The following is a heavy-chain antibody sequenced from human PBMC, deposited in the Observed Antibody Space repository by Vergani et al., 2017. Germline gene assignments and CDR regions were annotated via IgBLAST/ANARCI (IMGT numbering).Heavy chain of an antibody. Sequence: QVQLQESGPGLVKPSETLSLTCTVSTDSVSNTFYYWGWIRQTPGKGLEWIGSIYYSGSTYYNPSLESRVTMSVDTSKSQFSLKLSSVTAADTAVYFCARGKYNSGDYYYYYGLDVWGQGTTATVSS. CDR2: IYYSGST. J-gene: IGHJ6*02. CDR1: TDSVSNTFYY. D-gene: IGHD3-22*01. CDR3: ARGKYNSGDYYYYYGLDV. V-gene: IGHV4-39*01.